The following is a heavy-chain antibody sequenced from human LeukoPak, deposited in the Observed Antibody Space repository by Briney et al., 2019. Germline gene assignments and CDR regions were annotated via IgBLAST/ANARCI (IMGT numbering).Heavy chain of an antibody. Sequence: KPSETLSLTCTVSGVSISSYYWGWIRQPPGKGLEWIGSIYYSGSTYYNPSLKSRVTISVDTSKNQFSLKLSSVTAADTAVYYCASPSLVAVAAFDYWGQGTLVTVSS. CDR1: GVSISSYY. CDR2: IYYSGST. J-gene: IGHJ4*02. D-gene: IGHD6-19*01. V-gene: IGHV4-39*07. CDR3: ASPSLVAVAAFDY.